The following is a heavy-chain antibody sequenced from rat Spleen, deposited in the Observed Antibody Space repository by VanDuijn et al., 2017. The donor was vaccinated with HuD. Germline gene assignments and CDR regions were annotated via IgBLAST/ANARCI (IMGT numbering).Heavy chain of an antibody. Sequence: EVQLVESDGGLVQPGRSLKLSCAASGFTFSDYYMAWVRQAPTKGLEWVASITSSGTGAYYVDSVKGRFTISRDNAKSTLYLQMDSLRSEDTATYYCARHPDYSNYFDYWGQGVMVTVSS. J-gene: IGHJ2*01. CDR3: ARHPDYSNYFDY. V-gene: IGHV5-25*01. CDR1: GFTFSDYY. CDR2: ITSSGTGA. D-gene: IGHD1-1*01.